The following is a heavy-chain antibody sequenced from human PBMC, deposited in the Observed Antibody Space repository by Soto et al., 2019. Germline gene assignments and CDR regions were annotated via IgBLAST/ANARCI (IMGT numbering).Heavy chain of an antibody. CDR1: GGSISSYY. CDR3: AQGGWRIFDI. CDR2: FYYSGST. Sequence: QVQLQESGPGLVKPSETLSLTCTVSGGSISSYYWSWVRQPPGKGLEWIGYFYYSGSTNYNPSLKSRVTLSVDTSKNQFSLKLSSVTAAATAVYSCAQGGWRIFDIWGQGTMVTVSS. V-gene: IGHV4-59*01. J-gene: IGHJ3*02. D-gene: IGHD3-3*01.